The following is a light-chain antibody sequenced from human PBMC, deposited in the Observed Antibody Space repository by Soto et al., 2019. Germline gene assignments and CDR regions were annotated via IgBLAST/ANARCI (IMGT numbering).Light chain of an antibody. V-gene: IGKV1-5*01. J-gene: IGKJ1*01. CDR3: QQYDSYPWT. CDR1: QSVSNW. Sequence: DVQRTHAPSTLSASVGDRDTITCRASQSVSNWLAWYQQKPGKAPKLLIYDVSSLESEVPSRFSGSGSGTEFILTISSLQPDDFATYYCQQYDSYPWTFDQGTK. CDR2: DVS.